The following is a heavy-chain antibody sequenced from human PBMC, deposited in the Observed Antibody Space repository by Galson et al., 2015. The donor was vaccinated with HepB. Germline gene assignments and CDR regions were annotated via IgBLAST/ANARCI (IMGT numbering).Heavy chain of an antibody. D-gene: IGHD2-2*01. J-gene: IGHJ6*02. CDR1: GYTFTSYY. Sequence: SVKVSCKASGYTFTSYYMHWVRQAPGQGLEWMGIINPSGGSTSYAQKFQGRVTMTRDTSTSTVYMELSSLRSEDTAVYYCARDPYIVVVPAATGYYYGMDVWGQGTTVTVSS. CDR3: ARDPYIVVVPAATGYYYGMDV. CDR2: INPSGGST. V-gene: IGHV1-46*01.